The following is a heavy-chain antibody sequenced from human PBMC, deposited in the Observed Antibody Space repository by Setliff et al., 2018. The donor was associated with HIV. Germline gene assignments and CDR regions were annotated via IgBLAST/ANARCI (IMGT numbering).Heavy chain of an antibody. J-gene: IGHJ4*02. Sequence: PGGSLRLSCAASGFIFRNYWMHWVRQAPGKGLVWVSCLNSDGSSTTYADSVKGRFTISRDNAKNSVYLQMNNLRVEDTALYYCVTFYGGMTGWVDWGKGALVTVSS. CDR2: LNSDGSST. V-gene: IGHV3-74*03. CDR1: GFIFRNYW. D-gene: IGHD3-10*01. CDR3: VTFYGGMTGWVD.